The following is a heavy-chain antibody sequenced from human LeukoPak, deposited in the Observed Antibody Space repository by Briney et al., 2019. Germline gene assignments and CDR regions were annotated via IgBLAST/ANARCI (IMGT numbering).Heavy chain of an antibody. CDR1: GYTFTSYY. V-gene: IGHV1-46*01. J-gene: IGHJ4*02. D-gene: IGHD6-19*01. CDR2: INPSGGST. CDR3: ARGSVLGSGWYYFDY. Sequence: GASVKVSCKASGYTFTSYYMHWVRQAPGQGPEWMGIINPSGGSTSYAQKFQGRVTMTRDTSTSTVYMELSSLRSEDTAVYYCARGSVLGSGWYYFDYWGQGTLVTVSS.